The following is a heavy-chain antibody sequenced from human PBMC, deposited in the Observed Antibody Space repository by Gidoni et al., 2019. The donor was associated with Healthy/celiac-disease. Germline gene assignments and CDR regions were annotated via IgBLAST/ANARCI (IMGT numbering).Heavy chain of an antibody. CDR1: VFTLRSYA. J-gene: IGHJ4*02. Sequence: EVQLVESGGGLVQPGGSLSLSCSASVFTLRSYAMHGVRQAPGKGLEYVSAISSNGGSTYYANSVKGRCTISRDNSKNTLYLQMGSLRAEDMAVYYCARGLDLDYWGQGTLVTVSS. CDR2: ISSNGGST. CDR3: ARGLDLDY. D-gene: IGHD2-2*03. V-gene: IGHV3-64*01.